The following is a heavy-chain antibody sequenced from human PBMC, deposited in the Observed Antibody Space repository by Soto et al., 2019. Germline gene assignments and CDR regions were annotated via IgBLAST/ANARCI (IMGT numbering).Heavy chain of an antibody. Sequence: GESLKISCKGSGYSFTSYWIGWVRQMPGKGLEWMGIIYPGDSDTRYSPSFQGQVTISADKSISTAYLQWSSLKASDTAMYYCARLLSLVDTAMWAFDIWGQGTMVTVSS. J-gene: IGHJ3*02. D-gene: IGHD5-18*01. V-gene: IGHV5-51*01. CDR1: GYSFTSYW. CDR3: ARLLSLVDTAMWAFDI. CDR2: IYPGDSDT.